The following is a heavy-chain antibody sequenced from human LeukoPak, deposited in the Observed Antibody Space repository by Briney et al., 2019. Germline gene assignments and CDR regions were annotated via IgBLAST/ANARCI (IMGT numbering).Heavy chain of an antibody. V-gene: IGHV4-4*07. J-gene: IGHJ3*02. CDR2: LYTSGST. CDR1: GGSINNDF. D-gene: IGHD1-26*01. CDR3: AGGGSPHI. Sequence: SETLSLTCTVSGGSINNDFLTWVRQPAGKALEWIGRLYTSGSTTYNPPLKSRVTMSLDTSMTQFSLKLKSVTAADTAVYYCAGGGSPHIWGQGTMVGVSS.